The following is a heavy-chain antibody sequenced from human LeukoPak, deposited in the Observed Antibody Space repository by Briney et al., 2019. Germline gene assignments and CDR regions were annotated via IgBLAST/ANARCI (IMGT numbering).Heavy chain of an antibody. J-gene: IGHJ4*02. CDR2: INPNSGGT. V-gene: IGHV1-2*06. CDR3: ARIPRRRYEAY. D-gene: IGHD3-3*01. CDR1: GYTFSGYY. Sequence: GASVKVSCKASGYTFSGYYMYWVRQAPGQGLEWMGRINPNSGGTNYAQKFQGRVTMTRDTSTTTGYMELSRLRSDDTAVYYCARIPRRRYEAYWGQGTLVTVSS.